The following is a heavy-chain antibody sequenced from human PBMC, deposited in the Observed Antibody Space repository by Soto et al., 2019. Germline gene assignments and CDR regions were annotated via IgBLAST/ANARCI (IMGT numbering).Heavy chain of an antibody. D-gene: IGHD3-3*01. CDR1: GFTFTTAW. CDR2: IKSKIDGGTP. J-gene: IGHJ4*02. Sequence: GGSLRLSCAASGFTFTTAWINWVRQAPGKGLEWVGRIKSKIDGGTPDFAAPVRGRFAISRDDSKSMVYLQMNSLKTEDTGVYYCARAPRRYYDFWSGVIGFDYWGQGTPVTVSS. CDR3: ARAPRRYYDFWSGVIGFDY. V-gene: IGHV3-15*07.